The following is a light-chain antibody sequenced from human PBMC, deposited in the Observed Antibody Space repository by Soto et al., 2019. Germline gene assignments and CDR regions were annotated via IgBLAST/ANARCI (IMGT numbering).Light chain of an antibody. CDR3: QQYGTSPLT. J-gene: IGKJ3*01. CDR2: GVS. Sequence: EIVLTQSPGTLSLSPGERATLSCRASQSVGSTYFAWYQQKPGQAPKLLIYGVSSRATGIPDRFSGSGSGTDFTLTISRLEPEDFAGYYCQQYGTSPLTFGPGTKVDI. V-gene: IGKV3-20*01. CDR1: QSVGSTY.